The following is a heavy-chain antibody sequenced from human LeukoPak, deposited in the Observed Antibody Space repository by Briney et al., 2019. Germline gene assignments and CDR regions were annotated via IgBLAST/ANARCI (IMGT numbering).Heavy chain of an antibody. CDR1: EDTFTRHY. CDR2: INPSGGST. D-gene: IGHD3-22*01. CDR3: ARDYYDSSGYYILDY. V-gene: IGHV1-46*01. J-gene: IGHJ4*02. Sequence: ASVKVSCKASEDTFTRHYMHWVRQAPGQGLEWMGIINPSGGSTSYAQKFQGRVTMTRDTSTSTVYMELSSLRSEDTAVYYCARDYYDSSGYYILDYWGQGTLVTVSS.